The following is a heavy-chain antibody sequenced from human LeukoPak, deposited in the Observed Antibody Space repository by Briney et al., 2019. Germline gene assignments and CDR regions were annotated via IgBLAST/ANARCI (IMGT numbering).Heavy chain of an antibody. V-gene: IGHV3-30*02. CDR2: IRYDGSNK. J-gene: IGHJ4*02. CDR1: GFTFSSYG. D-gene: IGHD6-19*01. Sequence: GGSLRLSCAASGFTFSSYGMHWVRQAPGKGLEWVAFIRYDGSNKYYADSVKGRFTISRDNSKNTLYLQMNSLRAEDTAVYYCAKGRKAVVIESFDYWGQGTLVTVSS. CDR3: AKGRKAVVIESFDY.